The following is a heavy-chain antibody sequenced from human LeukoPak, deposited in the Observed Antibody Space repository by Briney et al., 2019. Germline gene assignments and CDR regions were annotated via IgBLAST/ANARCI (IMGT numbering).Heavy chain of an antibody. Sequence: PGGSLRLSCVVSGFTLSSYAMSWVRQAPGKGLEWVANIKEDGSEKYYVDSVKGRFTISRDNAKNSLSLQLNSLSAEDTAVYYCARSRSGYYEDYWGQGTLVTVSS. CDR3: ARSRSGYYEDY. V-gene: IGHV3-7*01. CDR2: IKEDGSEK. CDR1: GFTLSSYA. D-gene: IGHD5-12*01. J-gene: IGHJ4*02.